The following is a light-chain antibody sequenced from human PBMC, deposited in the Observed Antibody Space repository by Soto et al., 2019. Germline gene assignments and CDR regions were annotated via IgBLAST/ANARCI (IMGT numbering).Light chain of an antibody. CDR1: QDISNY. V-gene: IGKV1-33*01. J-gene: IGKJ4*01. Sequence: DIQMTQSPSHLSASLGDRVTITCQASQDISNYLNWYQQKPVKAPKLLINDASNFETGVPSRFSGSGSGTDFTFTISSLQPEDIATYYCQQYDNLPLTFGGGTKVEIK. CDR2: DAS. CDR3: QQYDNLPLT.